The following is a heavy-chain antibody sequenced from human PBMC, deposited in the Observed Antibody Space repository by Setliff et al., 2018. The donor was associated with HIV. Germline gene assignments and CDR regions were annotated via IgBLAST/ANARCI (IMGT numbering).Heavy chain of an antibody. CDR1: GGSISSYY. Sequence: PSETLSLTCTVSGGSISSYYWSWSRQPPGKGLEWIGYIYTSGSTNYNPSLKSRVTISVDTSKNQFSLKLSSVTAADTAVYYCARDTLYYNFWSGYPRYYYYYMDVWGKGTTVTVSS. J-gene: IGHJ6*03. CDR3: ARDTLYYNFWSGYPRYYYYYMDV. D-gene: IGHD3-3*01. CDR2: IYTSGST. V-gene: IGHV4-4*08.